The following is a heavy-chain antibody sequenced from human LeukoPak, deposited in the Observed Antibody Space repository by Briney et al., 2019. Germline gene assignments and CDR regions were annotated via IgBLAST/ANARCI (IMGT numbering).Heavy chain of an antibody. D-gene: IGHD4-11*01. Sequence: ASVKVSCKASGYTFTGYYMHWVRQAPGQRLEWMGWINAGNGNTKYSQKFQGRVTITRDTSASTAYMELSSLRSEDTAVYYCAREHMTTVTTMDYWGQGTLVTVSS. V-gene: IGHV1-3*01. J-gene: IGHJ4*02. CDR1: GYTFTGYY. CDR3: AREHMTTVTTMDY. CDR2: INAGNGNT.